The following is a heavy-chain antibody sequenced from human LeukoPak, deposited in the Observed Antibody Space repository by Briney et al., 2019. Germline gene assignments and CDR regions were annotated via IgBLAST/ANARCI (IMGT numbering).Heavy chain of an antibody. CDR1: GGSISSGGFY. V-gene: IGHV4-31*03. CDR2: IYYSGST. D-gene: IGHD6-13*01. Sequence: SQTLSLTCTVSGGSISSGGFYWGWIRQYPGKGLEWIGYIYYSGSTYYNPSLKSRFTISLDTSQNQFSLKVSSVTAADTAVYYCAREATRAGGYFDNWGQGILVTVSS. CDR3: AREATRAGGYFDN. J-gene: IGHJ4*02.